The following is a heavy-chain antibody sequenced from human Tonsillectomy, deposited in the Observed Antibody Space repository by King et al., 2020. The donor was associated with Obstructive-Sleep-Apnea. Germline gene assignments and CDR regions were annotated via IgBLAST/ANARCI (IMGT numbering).Heavy chain of an antibody. CDR3: ARAPPRSYDSSGYNRFDY. J-gene: IGHJ4*02. CDR1: GGSISSGGYY. V-gene: IGHV4-31*03. CDR2: FSYSGST. Sequence: VQLQESGPGLVKPSQTLSLTCTVSGGSISSGGYYWSWIRQHPGKGLEWIGYFSYSGSTYYNPSLTSRVTISVDTSTNQFSLTLSSVTAADTAVYYCARAPPRSYDSSGYNRFDYWGQGTLVTVSS. D-gene: IGHD3-22*01.